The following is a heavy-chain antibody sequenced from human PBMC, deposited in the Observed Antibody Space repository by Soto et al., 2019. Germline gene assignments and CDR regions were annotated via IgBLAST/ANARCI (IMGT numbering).Heavy chain of an antibody. J-gene: IGHJ5*02. D-gene: IGHD3-10*01. V-gene: IGHV4-31*03. CDR1: GGSISSGGYY. Sequence: SETLSLTCTVSGGSISSGGYYWSWIRQHPGKGLEWIGYIYYSGSTYYNPSLKSRVTISLDTSKNQFSLKLSSVTAADTAVYYCARANPMVRGVINSCWFDPWGQGTLVTVSS. CDR2: IYYSGST. CDR3: ARANPMVRGVINSCWFDP.